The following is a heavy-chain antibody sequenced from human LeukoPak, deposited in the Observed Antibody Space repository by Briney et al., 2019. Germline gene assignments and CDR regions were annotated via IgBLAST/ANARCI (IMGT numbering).Heavy chain of an antibody. D-gene: IGHD6-13*01. Sequence: SETLSLTCTVSGGSISSSSYYWGWIRQPPGTGLEWVGSIYYSGSTYYNPSLKSRVTLSVDTSKNQFSLKLSSVTAADTAVYYCARTIAAAGDYWGQGTLVTVSS. CDR1: GGSISSSSYY. J-gene: IGHJ4*02. CDR2: IYYSGST. CDR3: ARTIAAAGDY. V-gene: IGHV4-39*01.